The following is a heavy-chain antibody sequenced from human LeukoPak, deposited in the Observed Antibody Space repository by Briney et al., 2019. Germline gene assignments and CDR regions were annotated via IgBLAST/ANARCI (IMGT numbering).Heavy chain of an antibody. Sequence: ASVKVSCKASGYTFTSYGISWVRQALGQGLEWMGWISAYNGNTNYAQKLQGRVTMTTDTSTSTAYMELRSLRSDDTAVYYCARDVDNISMVRGVILFDYWGQEPWSPSPQ. D-gene: IGHD3-10*01. CDR3: ARDVDNISMVRGVILFDY. CDR1: GYTFTSYG. CDR2: ISAYNGNT. J-gene: IGHJ4*01. V-gene: IGHV1-18*01.